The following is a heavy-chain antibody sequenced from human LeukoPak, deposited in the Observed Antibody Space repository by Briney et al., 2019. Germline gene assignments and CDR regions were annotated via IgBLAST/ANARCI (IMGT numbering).Heavy chain of an antibody. V-gene: IGHV4-34*01. CDR3: AKCILTGYYKGYMDV. D-gene: IGHD3-9*01. J-gene: IGHJ6*03. CDR1: GGSFSGYY. CDR2: INHSGST. Sequence: ETLSLTCAVYGGSFSGYYWSWVRQPPGKGLEWIGEINHSGSTNYNPSLKSRVTISVDTSKNQFSLKLSSVTAADTAVYYCAKCILTGYYKGYMDVWGKGTTVTISS.